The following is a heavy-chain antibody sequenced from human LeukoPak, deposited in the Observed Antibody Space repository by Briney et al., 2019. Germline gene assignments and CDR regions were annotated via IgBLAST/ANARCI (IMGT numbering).Heavy chain of an antibody. CDR1: GGSISSSSYY. V-gene: IGHV4-39*01. J-gene: IGHJ5*02. D-gene: IGHD3-10*01. CDR2: IYYSGST. Sequence: PSETLSLTCTVSGGSISSSSYYWGWFRQPPGKGLEWIGSIYYSGSTYYNPSLKSRVTISVDTSKNQFSLKLSSVTAADTAVYYCARHWIIWFREFPKHNWFDPWGQGTLVTVSS. CDR3: ARHWIIWFREFPKHNWFDP.